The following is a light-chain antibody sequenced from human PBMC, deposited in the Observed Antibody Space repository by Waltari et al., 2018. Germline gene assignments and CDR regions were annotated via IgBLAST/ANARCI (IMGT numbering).Light chain of an antibody. CDR2: GKN. J-gene: IGLJ2*01. CDR1: SLRTYY. Sequence: SSELTQDPAVSVALGQTVRHTRHGDSLRTYYVSWFLQKPGQAPALVIYGKNNRPSGIPDRFSASSSGSTASLTIIGAQAEDEADYYCHSRDSSGDVLIGGGTKLTVV. CDR3: HSRDSSGDVL. V-gene: IGLV3-19*01.